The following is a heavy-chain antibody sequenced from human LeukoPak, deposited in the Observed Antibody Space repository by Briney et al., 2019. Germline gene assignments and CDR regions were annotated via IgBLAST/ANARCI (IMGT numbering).Heavy chain of an antibody. CDR2: IKWNGGST. CDR3: ARGSATVTTYYYYYMDV. Sequence: GSPRLSCAASGFTFDDYGMSWVRQAPGKGLEWVSGIKWNGGSTGYADSVKGRFTISRDNAKNSLYLQMNSLRAEDTALYHCARGSATVTTYYYYYMDVWGKGTTVTVSS. CDR1: GFTFDDYG. J-gene: IGHJ6*03. V-gene: IGHV3-20*01. D-gene: IGHD4-17*01.